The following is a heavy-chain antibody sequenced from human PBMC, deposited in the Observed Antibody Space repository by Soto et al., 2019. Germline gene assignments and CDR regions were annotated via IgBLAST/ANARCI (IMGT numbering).Heavy chain of an antibody. D-gene: IGHD1-26*01. CDR1: GGSIISGNYF. CDR2: IHHTGSA. J-gene: IGHJ3*01. V-gene: IGHV4-30-4*01. Sequence: QVRLQESGPGLVKPSQTLSLTCTVSGGSIISGNYFWSWVRQTPGKVLEWIAYIHHTGSAHYNPSLESRVATSIDTSENQFSLRLTSATAADTAVYYCAREMIPAPPGADGFDVWGQGTRVTVSS. CDR3: AREMIPAPPGADGFDV.